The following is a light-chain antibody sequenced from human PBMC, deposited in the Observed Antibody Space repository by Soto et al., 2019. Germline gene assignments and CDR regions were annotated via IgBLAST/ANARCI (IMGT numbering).Light chain of an antibody. CDR3: QQFSSYPLT. V-gene: IGKV3-20*01. CDR1: QTVSTTY. CDR2: GAS. J-gene: IGKJ4*01. Sequence: EIVFTQSPGTLSLSPGARATLSCRASQTVSTTYLAWYQQKPGQAPRLLIYGASSRATGIPDRFSGSGSGTDLTITISRLEPEDFAVYYCQQFSSYPLTFGGGTKVDIK.